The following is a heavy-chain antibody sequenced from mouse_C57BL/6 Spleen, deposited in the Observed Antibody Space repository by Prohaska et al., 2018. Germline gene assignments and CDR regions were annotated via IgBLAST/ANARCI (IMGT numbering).Heavy chain of an antibody. CDR1: GFTISGFW. D-gene: IGHD2-12*01. Sequence: EVQLLETGGGLVQPGGSRGLSCEGSGFTISGFWMRWVRQTPGKTLEWIGDINSDGSTINYEPSIKYLFSTFRYNAKRSLYLQVSDLRTEDTATCFWMSSPCRYNWYF. CDR2: INSDGSTI. V-gene: IGHV11-2*01. CDR3: MSSPCRYNWYF. J-gene: IGHJ1*01.